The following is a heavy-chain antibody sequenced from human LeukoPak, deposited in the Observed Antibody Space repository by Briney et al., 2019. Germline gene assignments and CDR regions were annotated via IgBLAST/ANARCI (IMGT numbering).Heavy chain of an antibody. CDR3: AKDTCSGGSCYYYYGMDV. D-gene: IGHD2-15*01. J-gene: IGHJ6*02. CDR1: GFTFAGYA. Sequence: GGSLRLSCAASGFTFAGYAMTWVRQAPGKGLEWVSLISGSGGSTYYADVVKGRLTISRDNSKNALYLRMNSLRAEDTAVYYCAKDTCSGGSCYYYYGMDVWGQGTTVTVSS. CDR2: ISGSGGST. V-gene: IGHV3-23*01.